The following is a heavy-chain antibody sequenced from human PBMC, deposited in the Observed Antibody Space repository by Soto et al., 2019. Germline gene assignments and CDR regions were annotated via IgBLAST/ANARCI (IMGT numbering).Heavy chain of an antibody. V-gene: IGHV4-4*07. CDR1: GASVTGSY. J-gene: IGHJ5*02. CDR3: ARSSHKESWFDP. CDR2: IYTSGST. Sequence: SATLSLTCTVSGASVTGSYWNWIRQPAGKRLEWIGRIYTSGSTNYNPSLRSRVTMSIDTSRNQFSLKLNSVTAADTAVYYCARSSHKESWFDPWGQGTLVTVSS. D-gene: IGHD6-13*01.